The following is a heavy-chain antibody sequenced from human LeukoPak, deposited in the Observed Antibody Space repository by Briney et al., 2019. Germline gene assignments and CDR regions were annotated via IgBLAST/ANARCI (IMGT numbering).Heavy chain of an antibody. CDR3: ARGHYDFWSGYYTAGAFDI. Sequence: YWIGWVRQMPGKGLEWMGIIYYSGSTYYNPSLKSRVTISVDTSKNQFSLKLSSVTAADTAVYYCARGHYDFWSGYYTAGAFDIWGQGTMVTVSS. CDR2: IYYSGST. J-gene: IGHJ3*02. V-gene: IGHV4-30-4*08. CDR1: Y. D-gene: IGHD3-3*01.